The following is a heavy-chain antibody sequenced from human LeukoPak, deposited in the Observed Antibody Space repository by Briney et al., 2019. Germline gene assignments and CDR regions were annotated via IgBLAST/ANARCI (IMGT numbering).Heavy chain of an antibody. Sequence: SETLSLTRTVSGASISSDYWSWIRQPPGKGLEWIGYIYSSGITNYKPSLKSRVTISTDTSMNQFSLKLTSVTAADTAVYYCARHEYYYGSGAYYYYGMEVWGQGTTVTVSS. CDR2: IYSSGIT. V-gene: IGHV4-59*08. J-gene: IGHJ6*02. D-gene: IGHD3-10*01. CDR1: GASISSDY. CDR3: ARHEYYYGSGAYYYYGMEV.